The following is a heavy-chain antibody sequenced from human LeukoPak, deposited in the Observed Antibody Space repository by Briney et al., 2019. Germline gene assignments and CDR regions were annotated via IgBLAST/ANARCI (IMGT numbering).Heavy chain of an antibody. Sequence: GASVKVSCKASGYTFTSYGISWVRQAPGQGLEWMGWISAYNGNTNYAQKLQGRVTMTTDTSTSTAYMELRSLRSDDTAVYYCARRPAHTYYDFWSGYYHTYYFDYWGQGTLVTVSS. CDR2: ISAYNGNT. V-gene: IGHV1-18*01. CDR1: GYTFTSYG. CDR3: ARRPAHTYYDFWSGYYHTYYFDY. D-gene: IGHD3-3*01. J-gene: IGHJ4*02.